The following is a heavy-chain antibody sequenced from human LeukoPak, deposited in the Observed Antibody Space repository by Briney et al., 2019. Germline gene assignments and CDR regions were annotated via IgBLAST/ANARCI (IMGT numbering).Heavy chain of an antibody. J-gene: IGHJ4*02. V-gene: IGHV4-4*02. CDR1: GGSISSSNW. CDR3: ARSSGFYSPFDY. Sequence: SETLSLTCTVSGGSISSSNWWSWVRQPPGKGLEWIGYIYHSGSTYYNPSLKSRVTISVDRSKNQFSLKLNSVTAADTAVYYCARSSGFYSPFDYWGQGTQVAVSS. D-gene: IGHD3-22*01. CDR2: IYHSGST.